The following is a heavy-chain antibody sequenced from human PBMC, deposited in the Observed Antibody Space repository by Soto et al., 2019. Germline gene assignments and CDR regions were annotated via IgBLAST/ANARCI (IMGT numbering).Heavy chain of an antibody. J-gene: IGHJ3*02. CDR3: ASDHPDSYYDSCDI. D-gene: IGHD3-10*01. CDR1: GYTFTSYG. Sequence: ASVEVYCSASGYTFTSYGISWVRQAPRQGHEWMGWISAYNGNTNYAERLQGRVTMTTDTSTSTACMELRSLRSDATAVYSFASDHPDSYYDSCDIWRRGTMVT. CDR2: ISAYNGNT. V-gene: IGHV1-18*01.